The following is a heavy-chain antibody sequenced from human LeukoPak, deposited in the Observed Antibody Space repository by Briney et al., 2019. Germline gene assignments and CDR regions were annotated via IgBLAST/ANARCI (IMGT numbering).Heavy chain of an antibody. V-gene: IGHV1-46*01. CDR1: GYSFTSYS. CDR3: ARERSSVRAFDI. D-gene: IGHD3-22*01. CDR2: INPSGGRT. Sequence: GASVKVSCKASGYSFTSYSIHWVRQAPGQGLEWMGIINPSGGRTNYAQKLQDRVTMTRDTSTSTVYMELSSLRSEDTAVYLCARERSSVRAFDIWGQGTVVTVSS. J-gene: IGHJ3*02.